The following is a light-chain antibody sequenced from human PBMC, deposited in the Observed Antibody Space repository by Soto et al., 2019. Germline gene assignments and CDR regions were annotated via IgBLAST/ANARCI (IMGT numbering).Light chain of an antibody. CDR1: QSSSNY. Sequence: DIQMPQSPSSLSASVGDRVTINFRASQSSSNYLNWYQHKPGTAPKLLIYAATSLQSGVPSRFSGSGSGTDFTLTISSLHLEDFATYYCQQSYSIPRTVGQGTKVDI. CDR2: AAT. J-gene: IGKJ1*01. CDR3: QQSYSIPRT. V-gene: IGKV1-39*01.